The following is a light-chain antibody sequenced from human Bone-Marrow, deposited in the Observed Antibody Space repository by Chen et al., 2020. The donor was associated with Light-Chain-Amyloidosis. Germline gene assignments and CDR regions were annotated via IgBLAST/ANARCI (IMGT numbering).Light chain of an antibody. CDR3: QSYQGSSQGV. V-gene: IGLV6-57*01. CDR1: SGSIATNY. CDR2: EDD. Sequence: NFMLTQPHSVSESPGKTVIISCTRSSGSIATNYVQWYQQRPGSSPTTVIYEDDQGPSGVPDRFFGSIDRSSNSAAPPFSGLKTEEEADYCCQSYQGSSQGVFGGGTKLTVL. J-gene: IGLJ3*02.